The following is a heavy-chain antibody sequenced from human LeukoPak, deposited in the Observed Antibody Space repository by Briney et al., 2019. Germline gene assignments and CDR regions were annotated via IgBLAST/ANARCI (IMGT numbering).Heavy chain of an antibody. D-gene: IGHD3-22*01. Sequence: PGGSLRLSCAASGFTFDDYGMSWVRQAPGKGLEWVSSISSSSSYIYYADSVKGRFTISRDNAKNSLYLQMNSLRAEDTAVYYCARSTDYYDSSGYFIYWGQGTLVTVSS. CDR3: ARSTDYYDSSGYFIY. CDR2: ISSSSSYI. CDR1: GFTFDDYG. V-gene: IGHV3-21*01. J-gene: IGHJ4*02.